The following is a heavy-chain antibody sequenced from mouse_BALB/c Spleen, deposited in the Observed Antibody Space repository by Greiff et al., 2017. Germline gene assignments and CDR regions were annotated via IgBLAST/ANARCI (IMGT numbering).Heavy chain of an antibody. CDR1: GFTFSDYY. Sequence: VQLKESGGGLVKPGGSLKLSCAASGFTFSDYYMYWVRQTPEKRLEWVATISDGGSYTYYPDSVKGRFTISRDNAKNNLYLQMSSLKSEDTAMYYCASGDWGYWGQGTTLTVSS. CDR3: ASGDWGY. V-gene: IGHV5-4*02. D-gene: IGHD2-13*01. CDR2: ISDGGSYT. J-gene: IGHJ2*01.